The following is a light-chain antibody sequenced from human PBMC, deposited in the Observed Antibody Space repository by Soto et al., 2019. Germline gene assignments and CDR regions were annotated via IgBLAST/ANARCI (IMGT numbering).Light chain of an antibody. CDR3: QQLSGAT. Sequence: EIVLTQSPATLSLSPGERATLSCRASQSVSSYLAWYQQKPGQAPRLLIYDASNRATGIPARFSGSGSGTDFTLTISSLEPEDFAVYYCQQLSGATFGPGTKVDIK. CDR2: DAS. J-gene: IGKJ3*01. CDR1: QSVSSY. V-gene: IGKV3-11*01.